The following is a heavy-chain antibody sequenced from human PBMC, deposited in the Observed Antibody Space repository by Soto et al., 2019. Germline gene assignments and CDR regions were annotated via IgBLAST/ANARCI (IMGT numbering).Heavy chain of an antibody. D-gene: IGHD3-22*01. J-gene: IGHJ4*02. CDR3: ARHGGRDDSSGSRVSYFDY. CDR2: INYSGST. V-gene: IGHV4-61*08. Sequence: SETLSLTCTVSGGSISSGDYYWSWIRQPPGKGLEWIGYINYSGSTNYNPSLKSRVTISVDTSKNQFSLKLSSVTAADTAVYYCARHGGRDDSSGSRVSYFDYWGQGTLVTVS. CDR1: GGSISSGDYY.